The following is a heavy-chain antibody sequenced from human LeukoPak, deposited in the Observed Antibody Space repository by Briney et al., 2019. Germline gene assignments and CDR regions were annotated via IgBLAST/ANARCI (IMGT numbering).Heavy chain of an antibody. CDR1: GFTFSSYA. V-gene: IGHV3-23*01. CDR3: AKHPLSPYYYYGMDV. CDR2: ISGSGGST. Sequence: GGSLRLSCAASGFTFSSYAMSWVRQAPGKGLEWVSAISGSGGSTYYADSVKGRFTISRDNSKNTLYLQMNSLRAEDTAVYYCAKHPLSPYYYYGMDVWGQGTTVTVSS. J-gene: IGHJ6*02.